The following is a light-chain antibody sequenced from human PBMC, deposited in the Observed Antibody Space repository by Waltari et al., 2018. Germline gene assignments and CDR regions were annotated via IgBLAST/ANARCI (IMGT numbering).Light chain of an antibody. J-gene: IGKJ2*01. Sequence: DIVMTQSPDSLTVSLGERATINCKSSQSVLFSSNNKNYLAWYQQQPGQPPKLLIYWASTRESGVPDRFSGRGSGTDLTLTISSLQAEDLAVYYCQQYYDTLYTFGQGTKLEIK. V-gene: IGKV4-1*01. CDR3: QQYYDTLYT. CDR1: QSVLFSSNNKNY. CDR2: WAS.